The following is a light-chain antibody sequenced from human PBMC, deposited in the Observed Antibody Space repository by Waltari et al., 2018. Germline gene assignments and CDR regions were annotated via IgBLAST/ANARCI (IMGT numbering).Light chain of an antibody. V-gene: IGKV3-15*01. CDR1: FGIGTN. Sequence: EIVLTQSPATLSVSPGELVTLSCRATFGIGTNLAWYQQKPGQVPRLLIYGASTRVTGIPSRFSGSGSGTEFGLTISSVQSEDFAVYFCQRYDNWPYAFGQGTKLEI. CDR2: GAS. CDR3: QRYDNWPYA. J-gene: IGKJ2*01.